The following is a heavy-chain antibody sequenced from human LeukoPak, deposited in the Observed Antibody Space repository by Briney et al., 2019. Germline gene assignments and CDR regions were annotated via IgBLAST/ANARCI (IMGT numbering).Heavy chain of an antibody. CDR3: ARDYGGSSGWFDP. V-gene: IGHV1-8*01. J-gene: IGHJ5*02. D-gene: IGHD4-23*01. CDR1: GYTFTSYD. Sequence: ASVKVSCRASGYTFTSYDINWVRQATGQGLEWMGWMSPNSDNTGYAQKFQGRVTFTRDTSISTAYMELRSLTSEDTAVYYCARDYGGSSGWFDPWGQGALVTVSS. CDR2: MSPNSDNT.